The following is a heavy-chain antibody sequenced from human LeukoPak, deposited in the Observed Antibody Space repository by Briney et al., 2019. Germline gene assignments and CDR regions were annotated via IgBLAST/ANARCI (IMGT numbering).Heavy chain of an antibody. D-gene: IGHD2-2*01. Sequence: ASVKVSCKASGYTFTSYAMNWVRQAPGQGLEWMGRINTNTGNPTYAQGFTGRFVFSLDTSVSTAYLQISSLKAEDTAVYYCARDRYCSSTSCWGDYYYGMDVWGQGTTVTVSS. CDR3: ARDRYCSSTSCWGDYYYGMDV. J-gene: IGHJ6*02. CDR1: GYTFTSYA. CDR2: INTNTGNP. V-gene: IGHV7-4-1*02.